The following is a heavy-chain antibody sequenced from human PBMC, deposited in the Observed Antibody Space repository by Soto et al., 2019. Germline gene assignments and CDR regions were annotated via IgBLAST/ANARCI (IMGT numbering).Heavy chain of an antibody. CDR1: GGSISSYY. Sequence: SETLSLTXTVSGGSISSYYWSWIRQPPGKGLEWIGYIYYSGSTNYNPSLKSRVTISVDTSKYQFSLKLSSVTAADTAVYYRAREIVVVVPAAIGYWFDPWGQGTLVTVSP. CDR3: AREIVVVVPAAIGYWFDP. J-gene: IGHJ5*02. CDR2: IYYSGST. V-gene: IGHV4-59*01. D-gene: IGHD2-2*02.